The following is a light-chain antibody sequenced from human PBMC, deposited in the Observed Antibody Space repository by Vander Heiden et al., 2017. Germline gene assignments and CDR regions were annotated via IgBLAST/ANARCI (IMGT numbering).Light chain of an antibody. J-gene: IGKJ4*01. CDR3: QQYYRSPLT. V-gene: IGKV3-20*01. CDR1: QSVSSSY. Sequence: EIVFTQSPDPRSLSPGERATPSCRATQSVSSSYLAWYQQKPGQSPRLLIYGASSRAAGIPDRFSGSGSGTDFALTISRLEPEDFAVYFCQQYYRSPLTFGGGTKVEIK. CDR2: GAS.